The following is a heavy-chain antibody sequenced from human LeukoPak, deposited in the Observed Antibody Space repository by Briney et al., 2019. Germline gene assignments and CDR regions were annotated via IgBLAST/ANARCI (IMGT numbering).Heavy chain of an antibody. D-gene: IGHD6-19*01. CDR3: ARGLSSGWHYYYMDV. V-gene: IGHV1-8*03. CDR2: MNPNSGNT. CDR1: GYTFTSYD. Sequence: ASVKVSCKASGYTFTSYDINWVRQATGQGLEWMGWMNPNSGNTGYAQKFRGRVTITRNTSISTAYMELSSLRSEDTAVYYCARGLSSGWHYYYMDVWGKGTTVTVSS. J-gene: IGHJ6*03.